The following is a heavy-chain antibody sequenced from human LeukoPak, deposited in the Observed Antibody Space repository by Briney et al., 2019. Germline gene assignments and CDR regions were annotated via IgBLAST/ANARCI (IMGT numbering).Heavy chain of an antibody. V-gene: IGHV3-48*03. CDR3: ARDSAWGSYSALRYYYYMDV. CDR2: ISSSGSTI. CDR1: GFTFSSYE. Sequence: GGSLRLSCAASGFTFSSYEMNWVRQAPGKGLEWVSYISSSGSTIYYADSVKGRFTISRDNAKNSLYLQMNSLRAEDTAVYYCARDSAWGSYSALRYYYYMDVWGKGTTVTISS. D-gene: IGHD1-26*01. J-gene: IGHJ6*03.